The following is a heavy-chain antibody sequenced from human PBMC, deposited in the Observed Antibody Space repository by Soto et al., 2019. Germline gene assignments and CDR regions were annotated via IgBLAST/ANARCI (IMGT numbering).Heavy chain of an antibody. J-gene: IGHJ4*02. CDR1: GFTFNTYG. CDR3: AKSPNFYCSSPNCYKYYFDH. D-gene: IGHD2-2*02. V-gene: IGHV3-30*18. Sequence: GGSLRLSCAASGFTFNTYGMHWVRQAPGKGLEWVAVISYDGSEKYYVDSVEGRFTISKDNSKNTLYLQMNSLRPEDTAVYYCAKSPNFYCSSPNCYKYYFDHWGQGTRVTVSS. CDR2: ISYDGSEK.